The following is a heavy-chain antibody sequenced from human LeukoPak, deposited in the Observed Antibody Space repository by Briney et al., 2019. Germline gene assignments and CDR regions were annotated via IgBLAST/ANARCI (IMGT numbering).Heavy chain of an antibody. CDR1: GGSISSGSYY. D-gene: IGHD3-3*01. Sequence: SEALSLTCTVSGGSISSGSYYWSWIRQPAGKGLEWIGRIYTSGSTNYNPSLKSRVTISVDTSKNQFSLKLSSVTAADTAVYYCARETFLFWSGALGGVDYWGQGTLVTVSS. CDR3: ARETFLFWSGALGGVDY. CDR2: IYTSGST. J-gene: IGHJ4*02. V-gene: IGHV4-61*02.